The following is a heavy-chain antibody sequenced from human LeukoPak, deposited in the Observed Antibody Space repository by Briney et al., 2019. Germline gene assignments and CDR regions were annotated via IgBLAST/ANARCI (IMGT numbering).Heavy chain of an antibody. CDR3: AKYYSNYIWGSLDY. Sequence: GGSLRLSCAASGFTFSNYGMSWVRQAPGKGLKWVSGISGSDTSTNYADSVKGRFTISRDNSKNTLYLQMNSLRGEDAAVYYCAKYYSNYIWGSLDYWGQGTLVTVSS. CDR2: ISGSDTST. CDR1: GFTFSNYG. D-gene: IGHD3-16*01. J-gene: IGHJ4*02. V-gene: IGHV3-23*01.